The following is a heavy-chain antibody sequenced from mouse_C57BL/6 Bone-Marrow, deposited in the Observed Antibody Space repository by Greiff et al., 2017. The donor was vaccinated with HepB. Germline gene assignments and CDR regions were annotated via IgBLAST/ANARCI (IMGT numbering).Heavy chain of an antibody. CDR2: IYPGDGDT. J-gene: IGHJ4*01. Sequence: QVQLQQSGPELVKPGASVKISCKASGYAFSSSWMNWVKQRPGKGLEWIGRIYPGDGDTNYNGKFKGKATLTADKSSSTAYMQLSSLTSEDSAVYFCARRGIYYYYDYAMDYWGQGTSVTVSS. CDR1: GYAFSSSW. CDR3: ARRGIYYYYDYAMDY. V-gene: IGHV1-82*01. D-gene: IGHD1-1*01.